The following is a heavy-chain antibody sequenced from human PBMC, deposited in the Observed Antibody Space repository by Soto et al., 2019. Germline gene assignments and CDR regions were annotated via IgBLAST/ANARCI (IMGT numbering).Heavy chain of an antibody. D-gene: IGHD6-13*01. CDR1: GFTFSAYG. CDR2: VWFDGSHK. J-gene: IGHJ4*02. CDR3: ARYRSNSYYFDY. V-gene: IGHV3-33*01. Sequence: QVQLVESGGGVVQPGRSLRLSCAASGFTFSAYGMHWVRQAPGKGLEWVAVVWFDGSHKFYSDYVKGRFTISRDNSKNTQYLQMNRLGAEDTAVYYCARYRSNSYYFDYWGQGTLVTVSS.